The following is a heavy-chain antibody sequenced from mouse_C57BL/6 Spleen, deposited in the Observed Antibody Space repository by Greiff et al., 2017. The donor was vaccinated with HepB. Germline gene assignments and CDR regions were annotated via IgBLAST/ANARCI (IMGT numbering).Heavy chain of an antibody. J-gene: IGHJ3*01. CDR3: TRPTSFAY. D-gene: IGHD2-10*01. V-gene: IGHV1-15*01. Sequence: QVHVKQSGAELVRPGASVTLSCKASGYTFTDYEMHWVKQTPVHGLEWIGAIDPETGGPAYNQKFKGKAILTADKSSSTAYMELRSLTSEDSAVYYCTRPTSFAYWGQGTLVTVSA. CDR2: IDPETGGP. CDR1: GYTFTDYE.